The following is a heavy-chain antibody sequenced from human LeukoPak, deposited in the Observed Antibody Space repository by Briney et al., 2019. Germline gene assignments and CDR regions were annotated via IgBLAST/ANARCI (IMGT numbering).Heavy chain of an antibody. CDR1: GGSISSGGYY. CDR2: IYYSGST. J-gene: IGHJ4*02. Sequence: SQTLSLTCTVSGGSISSGGYYWSWIRQHPGTGLEWIGYIYYSGSTYYNPSLESRVTISVDTSKNQFSLKLSSVTAADTAVYYCAGVPRSYGFDYWGQGTLVTVSS. V-gene: IGHV4-31*03. CDR3: AGVPRSYGFDY. D-gene: IGHD5-18*01.